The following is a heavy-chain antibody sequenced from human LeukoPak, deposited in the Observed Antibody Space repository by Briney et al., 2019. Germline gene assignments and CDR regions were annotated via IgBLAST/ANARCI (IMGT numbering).Heavy chain of an antibody. CDR1: GGSINNYY. D-gene: IGHD3-3*01. J-gene: IGHJ3*02. V-gene: IGHV4-4*07. CDR3: ARHDNYDFWSGYYTGGAFDI. CDR2: IYTRGST. Sequence: SETLSLTCTVSGGSINNYYWSWIRQPAGKGLEWIGRIYTRGSTNYNPSLKSRVTMSVDTSKNQFSLKLSSVTAADTAVYYCARHDNYDFWSGYYTGGAFDIWGQGTMVTVSS.